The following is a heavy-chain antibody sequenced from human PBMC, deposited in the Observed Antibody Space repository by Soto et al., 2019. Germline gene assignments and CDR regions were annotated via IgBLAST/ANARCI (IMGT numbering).Heavy chain of an antibody. Sequence: QVHLVESGGGVVQPGRSLRLSCAASAFTFSSHGMHWIRQAPGKGLEWVAVIPYDGSHQYYADSVKGRFSISRDNSKNTLYLQMNSLRAEDTAVYYCAKLRVLEWEVQESDYWGQGTLVSVSS. J-gene: IGHJ4*02. D-gene: IGHD3-3*01. CDR2: IPYDGSHQ. CDR3: AKLRVLEWEVQESDY. CDR1: AFTFSSHG. V-gene: IGHV3-30*18.